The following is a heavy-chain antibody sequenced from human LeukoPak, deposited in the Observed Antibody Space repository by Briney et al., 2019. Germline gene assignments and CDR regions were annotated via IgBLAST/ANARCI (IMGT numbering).Heavy chain of an antibody. CDR3: ASPYYDILTGYGHSP. CDR1: GFTFSSYS. J-gene: IGHJ5*02. V-gene: IGHV3-21*01. CDR2: ISSSSSYI. Sequence: GGSLRLSCAASGFTFSSYSRNWVRQAPGKGLEWVSSISSSSSYIYYADSVKGRFTISRDNAKNSLYLQMNSLRAEDTAVYYCASPYYDILTGYGHSPWGQGTLVTVSS. D-gene: IGHD3-9*01.